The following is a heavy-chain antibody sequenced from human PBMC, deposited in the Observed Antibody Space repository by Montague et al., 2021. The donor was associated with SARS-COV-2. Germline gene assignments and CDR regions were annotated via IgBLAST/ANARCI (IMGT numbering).Heavy chain of an antibody. V-gene: IGHV3-30*14. CDR3: QFSD. CDR2: VSYEGSIQ. CDR1: GFTFNDYS. D-gene: IGHD3-10*01. J-gene: IGHJ4*02. Sequence: SLRLSCAAYGFTFNDYSFHWVRQAPGKGLQWVAVVSYEGSIQRYADSVRGRFTISKDSFKNTLYLCARFGGVFWFGGSVAQFSDWGQGILVTVSS.